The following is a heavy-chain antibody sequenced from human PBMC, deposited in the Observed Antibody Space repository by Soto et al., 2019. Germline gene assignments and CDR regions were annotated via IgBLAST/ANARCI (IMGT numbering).Heavy chain of an antibody. D-gene: IGHD3-3*01. J-gene: IGHJ4*02. Sequence: SETLSLTFHVSGASISSGYWSWIRQPPGKGLEWIGYVYHTGRTSYNPSLRSRVSISMDTSKNQFSLNLDSVTAADTAVYFCARDFAYFDSWGQGTLVTVSS. CDR1: GASISSGY. CDR3: ARDFAYFDS. CDR2: VYHTGRT. V-gene: IGHV4-59*01.